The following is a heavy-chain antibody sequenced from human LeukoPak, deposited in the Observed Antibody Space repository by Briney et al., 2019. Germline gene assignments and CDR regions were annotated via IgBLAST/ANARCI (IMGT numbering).Heavy chain of an antibody. CDR2: ISAYNGNT. CDR1: GYTFTSYG. D-gene: IGHD3-10*01. Sequence: ASVKVSCKASGYTFTSYGISWVRQAPGQGLEWMGWISAYNGNTNYAQKLQGRVTTTTDTSTSTAYMELRSLRSDDTAVYYCARDGVVRGVSLNWVDYWGQGTLVTVSS. CDR3: ARDGVVRGVSLNWVDY. V-gene: IGHV1-18*01. J-gene: IGHJ4*02.